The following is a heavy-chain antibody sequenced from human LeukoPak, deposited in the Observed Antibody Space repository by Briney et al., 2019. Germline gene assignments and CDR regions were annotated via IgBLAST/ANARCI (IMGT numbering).Heavy chain of an antibody. CDR3: ATYYGNFQQ. CDR1: GGSISSVDYY. J-gene: IGHJ1*01. Sequence: SQTLSLTCTVSGGSISSVDYYWSWIRQPPGKGLEWIGYIHYSGSTYYNPSLKRRATISVDTSKIQFSLTLSSVTAADTAVYYCATYYGNFQQWGQGTLVTVSS. CDR2: IHYSGST. V-gene: IGHV4-30-4*01. D-gene: IGHD3-10*01.